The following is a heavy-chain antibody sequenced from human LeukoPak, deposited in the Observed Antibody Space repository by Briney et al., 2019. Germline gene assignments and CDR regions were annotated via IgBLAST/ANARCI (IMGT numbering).Heavy chain of an antibody. CDR1: GFTFSSYA. CDR3: ATGGDYYYSH. CDR2: ISYDGSNK. V-gene: IGHV3-30-3*01. J-gene: IGHJ4*02. D-gene: IGHD2-21*01. Sequence: PGGSLRLSCAAPGFTFSSYAMHWVRQAPGKGLEWVAVISYDGSNKYYADSVKGRFTISRDNSKNTLYLQMSSLRAEDTAVYYCATGGDYYYSHWGQGTLVTVSS.